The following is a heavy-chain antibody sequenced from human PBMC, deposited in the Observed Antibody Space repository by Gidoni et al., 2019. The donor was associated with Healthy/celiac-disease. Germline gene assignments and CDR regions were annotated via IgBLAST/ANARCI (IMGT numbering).Heavy chain of an antibody. CDR2: ISSNGGST. CDR3: VKDQGQQLVHFDY. V-gene: IGHV3-64D*09. CDR1: GCTFSSYA. Sequence: EVQLVESGGGLFQPGGSLRRSFSAYGCTFSSYAMHWVRQAPGKGLEYVSAISSNGGSTYYADSVKGRFTISRDNSKNTLYLQMSSLRAEDTAVYYCVKDQGQQLVHFDYWGQGTLVTVSS. J-gene: IGHJ4*02. D-gene: IGHD6-13*01.